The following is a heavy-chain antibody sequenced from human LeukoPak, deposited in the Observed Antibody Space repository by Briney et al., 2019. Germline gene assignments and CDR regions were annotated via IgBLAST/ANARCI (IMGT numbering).Heavy chain of an antibody. CDR1: GFTFSSYA. Sequence: GRSLRLSCAASGFTFSSYAMHWVRQAPGKGLEWVAVISYDGSNKYYADSVKGRFTISRDNSKNTLYLQMNSLRAEDTAVYYCARDPGIAVAGRFRYFQHWGQGTLVTVSS. V-gene: IGHV3-30-3*01. D-gene: IGHD6-19*01. CDR2: ISYDGSNK. J-gene: IGHJ1*01. CDR3: ARDPGIAVAGRFRYFQH.